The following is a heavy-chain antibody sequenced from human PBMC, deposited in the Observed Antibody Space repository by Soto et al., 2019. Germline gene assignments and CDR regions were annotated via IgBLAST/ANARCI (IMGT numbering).Heavy chain of an antibody. CDR1: GFTFSSYA. CDR2: ISYDGSNK. CDR3: AREVVPDY. V-gene: IGHV3-30-3*01. Sequence: GGSLRLSCAASGFTFSSYAMHWVRQAPGKGLEWVAVISYDGSNKYYADSVKGRFTISRDNSKNTLYLQMNSLRAEDTAVYYCAREVVPDYWGQGTLVTVSS. D-gene: IGHD2-15*01. J-gene: IGHJ4*02.